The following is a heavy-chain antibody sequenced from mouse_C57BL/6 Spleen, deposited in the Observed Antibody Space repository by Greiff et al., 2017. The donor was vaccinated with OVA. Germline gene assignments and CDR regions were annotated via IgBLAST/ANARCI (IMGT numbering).Heavy chain of an antibody. V-gene: IGHV1-18*01. J-gene: IGHJ2*01. CDR2: INPNNGGT. CDR1: GYTFTDYN. CDR3: ARHYYGSSYVGDFDY. Sequence: VHVKQSGPELVKPGASVKIPCKASGYTFTDYNMDWVKQSHGKSLEWIGDINPNNGGTIYNQKFKGKATLTVDKSSSTAYMELRSLTSEDTAVYYCARHYYGSSYVGDFDYWGQGTTLTVSS. D-gene: IGHD1-1*01.